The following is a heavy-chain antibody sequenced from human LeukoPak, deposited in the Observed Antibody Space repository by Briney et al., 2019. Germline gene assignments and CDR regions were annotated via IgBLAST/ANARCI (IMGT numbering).Heavy chain of an antibody. CDR1: GGTFSSYA. J-gene: IGHJ4*02. V-gene: IGHV1-69*13. D-gene: IGHD5-12*01. CDR3: ARTSRGGYSGYDPNFDY. Sequence: SVKVSCKASGGTFSSYAISWVRQAPGHGLEWMGGIIPIFGTANYAQKFQGRVTITADESTSTAYMELSSLRSEDTAVYYCARTSRGGYSGYDPNFDYWGQGTLVTVSS. CDR2: IIPIFGTA.